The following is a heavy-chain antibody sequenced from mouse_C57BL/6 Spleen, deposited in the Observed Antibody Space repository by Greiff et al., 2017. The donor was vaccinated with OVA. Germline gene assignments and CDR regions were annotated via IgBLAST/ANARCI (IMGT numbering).Heavy chain of an antibody. D-gene: IGHD1-1*01. Sequence: EVQLQQSGPKVVNAGASVKLSCKSSGYSFSRYKMECVKQSHVKSLEWIEHINLFNGITNYNGNFKSKATLTVDISSSTAYMELSRLTSEDSEVYYCARGYYGSSHYWYFDVWGTGTTVTVSS. CDR1: GYSFSRYK. J-gene: IGHJ1*03. V-gene: IGHV1-16*01. CDR2: INLFNGIT. CDR3: ARGYYGSSHYWYFDV.